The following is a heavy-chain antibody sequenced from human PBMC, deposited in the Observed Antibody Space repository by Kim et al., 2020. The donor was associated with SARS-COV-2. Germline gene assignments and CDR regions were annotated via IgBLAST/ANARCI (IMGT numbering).Heavy chain of an antibody. V-gene: IGHV4-39*01. CDR3: ARLGRKGIAAAGTS. J-gene: IGHJ4*02. Sequence: NPALKSRVTIYVDTSKTQFSLKLSSVTAADTAVYYCARLGRKGIAAAGTSWGQGTLVTVSS. D-gene: IGHD6-13*01.